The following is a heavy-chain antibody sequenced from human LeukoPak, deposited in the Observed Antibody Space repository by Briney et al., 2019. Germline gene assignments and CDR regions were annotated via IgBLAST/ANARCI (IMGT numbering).Heavy chain of an antibody. CDR1: GFTFNNYA. J-gene: IGHJ4*02. D-gene: IGHD2-15*01. CDR3: ARCSGGTCYSFHY. CDR2: IATEGGSA. V-gene: IGHV3-23*01. Sequence: PGGSLRLPCPPPGFTFNNYAMDGVPQAPGEGPEGASSIATEGGSAYYADSVKGRFTMSRDNSKNGLYLQMSSLRAEDTALYYCARCSGGTCYSFHYWGQGTLVTVSS.